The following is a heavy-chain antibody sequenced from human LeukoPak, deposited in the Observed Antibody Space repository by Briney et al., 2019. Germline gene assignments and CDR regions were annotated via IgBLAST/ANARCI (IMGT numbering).Heavy chain of an antibody. Sequence: SETLSLTCTVSGDFITAYYWSWIRQPPGKGLEWIGYVYYSGSTEYNPSLRSRVTISLEMSKQQFSLNLTSVAAADTAVYYCASNTGTVFDYWGQGALVTVSS. V-gene: IGHV4-59*01. D-gene: IGHD7-27*01. CDR3: ASNTGTVFDY. CDR2: VYYSGST. CDR1: GDFITAYY. J-gene: IGHJ4*02.